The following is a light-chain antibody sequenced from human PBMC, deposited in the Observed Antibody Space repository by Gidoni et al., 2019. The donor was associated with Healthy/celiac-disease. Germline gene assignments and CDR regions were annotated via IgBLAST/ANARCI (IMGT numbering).Light chain of an antibody. CDR3: QQYNSYSYT. J-gene: IGKJ2*01. Sequence: DIQMTQSPSTLSASVGDRVTITCRASQSISSWLAWYQQKPGKAPKLLIYKASSLESGVPSRFSCSGSGTEFTLTISSLQPDDFATYYCQQYNSYSYTFGQGTKLEIQ. CDR1: QSISSW. V-gene: IGKV1-5*03. CDR2: KAS.